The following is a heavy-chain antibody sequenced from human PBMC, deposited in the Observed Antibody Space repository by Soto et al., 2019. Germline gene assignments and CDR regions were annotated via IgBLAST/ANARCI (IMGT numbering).Heavy chain of an antibody. D-gene: IGHD2-21*02. J-gene: IGHJ4*02. CDR1: GFTFSSYS. CDR3: ARAYCGGDCYPLGY. CDR2: ISSSSSTI. V-gene: IGHV3-48*02. Sequence: GGSLRLSCAASGFTFSSYSMNWVRQAPGKGLEWVSYISSSSSTIYYADSVKGRFTISRDNAKNSLYLQMNSLRDEDTAVYYCARAYCGGDCYPLGYWGQGTLVTVSS.